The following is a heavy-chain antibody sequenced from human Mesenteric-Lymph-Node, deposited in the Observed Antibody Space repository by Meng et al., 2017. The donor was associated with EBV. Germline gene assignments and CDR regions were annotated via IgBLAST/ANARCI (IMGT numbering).Heavy chain of an antibody. Sequence: QVQLQRWGAGLSKPSETLSLTCAVYGGSFSDYYWSWIRQPPGKGLEWIGEINHSGNTHNNPSLKSRVSMSVDTSKNQFSLKLDSVTAADTAMYYCAGHVGRGGDYWDQGALVTVSS. CDR1: GGSFSDYY. CDR2: INHSGNT. J-gene: IGHJ4*02. V-gene: IGHV4-34*01. D-gene: IGHD3-10*01. CDR3: AGHVGRGGDY.